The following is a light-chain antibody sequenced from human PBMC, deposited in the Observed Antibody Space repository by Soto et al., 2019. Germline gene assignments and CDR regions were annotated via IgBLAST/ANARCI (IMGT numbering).Light chain of an antibody. CDR2: GES. J-gene: IGKJ4*01. CDR3: QHYHKWPPFT. Sequence: EVGMTQSPATLSVSPGERATLSCRASESVSSNLAWYQQKPGQTPRLLRYGESTRATGIPARFSGSGSGTEFTLTISSLQSADFAVYYCQHYHKWPPFTFGGGTKMEIK. CDR1: ESVSSN. V-gene: IGKV3-15*01.